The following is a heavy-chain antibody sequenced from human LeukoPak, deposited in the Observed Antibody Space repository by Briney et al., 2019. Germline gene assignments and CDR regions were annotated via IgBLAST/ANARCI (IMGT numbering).Heavy chain of an antibody. Sequence: SETLSLTCTVSGGSISSYYWSWIRQPPGEGLEWIGYIYYSGSTNYNPSLKSRVTISVDTSKKKFSLKLSSVTAADTAVYFCARGPYSYDSSGAFDIWGQGTMVTVSS. CDR1: GGSISSYY. CDR3: ARGPYSYDSSGAFDI. J-gene: IGHJ3*02. V-gene: IGHV4-59*08. CDR2: IYYSGST. D-gene: IGHD3-22*01.